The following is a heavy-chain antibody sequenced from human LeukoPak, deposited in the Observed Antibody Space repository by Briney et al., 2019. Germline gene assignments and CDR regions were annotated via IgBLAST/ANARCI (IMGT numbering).Heavy chain of an antibody. CDR2: ISYSGTT. Sequence: PSETLSLTCTVSGGSISSSSYHWGWVRQPPGKGLEWIGSISYSGTTYYNPSLNRRVTIFGDTSKNQFSLRPSSVTAADTAVYYCAGGYDILNYWGQGTLVTVSS. V-gene: IGHV4-39*01. CDR3: AGGYDILNY. J-gene: IGHJ4*02. D-gene: IGHD3-9*01. CDR1: GGSISSSSYH.